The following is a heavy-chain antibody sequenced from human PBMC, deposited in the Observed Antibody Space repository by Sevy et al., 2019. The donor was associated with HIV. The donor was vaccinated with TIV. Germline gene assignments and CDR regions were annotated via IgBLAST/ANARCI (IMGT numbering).Heavy chain of an antibody. Sequence: SETLSLTCTVSGGSISSYYWSWIRQPPGKGLEGIGYIYYSGSTHYNPSLKSRVTISVDTSKNQFSLKLSSVTAADTAVYYCARGGVFGVVSWVDYWGQGTLVTVSS. CDR1: GGSISSYY. CDR3: ARGGVFGVVSWVDY. J-gene: IGHJ4*02. V-gene: IGHV4-59*01. CDR2: IYYSGST. D-gene: IGHD3-3*01.